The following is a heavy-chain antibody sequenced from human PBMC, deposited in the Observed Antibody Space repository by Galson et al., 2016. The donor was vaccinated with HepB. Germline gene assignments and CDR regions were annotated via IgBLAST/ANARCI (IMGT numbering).Heavy chain of an antibody. D-gene: IGHD2-15*01. V-gene: IGHV4-34*01. Sequence: SETLSLTCAVSGGSFGGQNWGWLRQPPGKGLEWIGEINYSGYTNYNLSLKSRLTISVDTSKIQFSLKLRSVTAADTAVYYCARSGYCSGGSCFRDWFDPWGQGTLVTVSS. CDR3: ARSGYCSGGSCFRDWFDP. J-gene: IGHJ5*02. CDR1: GGSFGGQN. CDR2: INYSGYT.